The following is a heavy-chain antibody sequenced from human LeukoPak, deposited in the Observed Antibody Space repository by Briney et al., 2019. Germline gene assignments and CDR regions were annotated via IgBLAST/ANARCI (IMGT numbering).Heavy chain of an antibody. V-gene: IGHV4-59*01. CDR1: GGSISSYY. J-gene: IGHJ3*02. CDR3: ARDREDYDILTGYYSRDDAFDI. D-gene: IGHD3-9*01. Sequence: ETLSLTCTVSGGSISSYYWSWIRQPPGKGLEWIGYIYYSGSTNYNPSLKSRVTISVDTSKNQFSLKLSSVTAADTAVYYCARDREDYDILTGYYSRDDAFDIWGQGTMVTVSS. CDR2: IYYSGST.